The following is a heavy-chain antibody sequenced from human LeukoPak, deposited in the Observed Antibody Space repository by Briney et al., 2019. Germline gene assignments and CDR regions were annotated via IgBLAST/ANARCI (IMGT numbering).Heavy chain of an antibody. CDR2: ISGSGSTT. Sequence: GGSLRLSCVPSGFTFSSFAMTWVRPAPGKGLEWVSSISGSGSTTYYADSVKGRFTISRDNAKNSLYLQMNSLRADDTAVYYCARGRDGYNPGYYYYMDVWGKGTTVTISS. CDR1: GFTFSSFA. CDR3: ARGRDGYNPGYYYYMDV. D-gene: IGHD5-24*01. V-gene: IGHV3-21*01. J-gene: IGHJ6*03.